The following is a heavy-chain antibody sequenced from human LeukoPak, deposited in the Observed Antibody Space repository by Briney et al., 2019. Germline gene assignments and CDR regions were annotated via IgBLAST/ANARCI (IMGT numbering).Heavy chain of an antibody. CDR2: INHSGST. V-gene: IGHV4-34*01. Sequence: SETLALTCAVYGGPFSGYYWSWIRQPPGKGLEWIGEINHSGSTNYHPSIKSRVTISVDTSRNQFSLKLSSVTAADSAVYYCARKGPHYDFWSGYYHEEYYFDYWGQGTLVTVSS. J-gene: IGHJ4*02. CDR1: GGPFSGYY. D-gene: IGHD3-3*01. CDR3: ARKGPHYDFWSGYYHEEYYFDY.